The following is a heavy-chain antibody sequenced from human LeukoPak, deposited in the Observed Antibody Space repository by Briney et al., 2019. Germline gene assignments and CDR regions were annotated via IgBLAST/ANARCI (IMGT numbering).Heavy chain of an antibody. J-gene: IGHJ5*02. CDR2: INTNTGNP. CDR1: GYTFTTHS. CDR3: ARSGRGYSGYLNWFDP. D-gene: IGHD5-12*01. V-gene: IGHV7-4-1*02. Sequence: ASVKVSCKASGYTFTTHSINWLRQAPGQGLEWMEWINTNTGNPTYAQGFTGRFVFSLDTSVSTAYLQISSLRAEDTAVYYRARSGRGYSGYLNWFDPWGQGTLVTVSS.